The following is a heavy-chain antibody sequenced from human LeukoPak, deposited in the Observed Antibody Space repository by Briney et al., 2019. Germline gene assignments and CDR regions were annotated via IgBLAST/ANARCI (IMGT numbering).Heavy chain of an antibody. Sequence: SETLSLTCTVSGGSISSGGYYWSWIRQHPGKGLEWIGYIYYSGSTYYNPSLKSRVTISVDTSKNQFSLKLSSVTAADTAVYYCARDNEGGTTPNWFDPWGQGTLVTVSS. CDR1: GGSISSGGYY. V-gene: IGHV4-31*03. D-gene: IGHD1-7*01. CDR2: IYYSGST. CDR3: ARDNEGGTTPNWFDP. J-gene: IGHJ5*02.